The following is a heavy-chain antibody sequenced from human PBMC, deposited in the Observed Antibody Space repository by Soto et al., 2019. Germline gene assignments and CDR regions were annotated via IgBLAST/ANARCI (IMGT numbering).Heavy chain of an antibody. CDR1: GGSISSYY. J-gene: IGHJ5*02. Sequence: SETLSLTCTVSGGSISSYYWSWIRQPPGKGLEWIGYIYYSGSTNYNPSLKSRVTISVDTSKNQFSLKLSSVTAADTAVYYCARVADFWSGYNWFDPWGQGTLVTISS. V-gene: IGHV4-59*01. CDR3: ARVADFWSGYNWFDP. D-gene: IGHD3-3*01. CDR2: IYYSGST.